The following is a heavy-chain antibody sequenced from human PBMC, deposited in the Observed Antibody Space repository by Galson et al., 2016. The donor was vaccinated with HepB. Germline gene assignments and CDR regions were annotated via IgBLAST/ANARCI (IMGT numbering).Heavy chain of an antibody. CDR1: GYTFTSHG. D-gene: IGHD7-27*01. CDR2: VSGSSGSA. CDR3: ARDQTGEDRWAFGY. V-gene: IGHV1-18*01. Sequence: SVKVSCKASGYTFTSHGISWVRQAPGQGLDWMGWVSGSSGSAIYAQKLQGRVTMTTDTSTNTAYMELRSLRSDDTAVYYCARDQTGEDRWAFGYWGQGTLVTVSS. J-gene: IGHJ4*02.